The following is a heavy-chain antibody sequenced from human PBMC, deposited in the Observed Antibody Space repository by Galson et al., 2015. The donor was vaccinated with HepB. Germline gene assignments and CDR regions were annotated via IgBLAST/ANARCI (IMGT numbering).Heavy chain of an antibody. Sequence: SLRLSCAASGFTFSNAWMSWVRQAPGKGLEWVGRIKSKTDGGTTDYAAPVKGRFTISRDDSKNTLYLQMNSLKTEDTAVYYCTPSSGPWGLLLWGQGTLVTVSS. CDR1: GFTFSNAW. CDR3: TPSSGPWGLLL. V-gene: IGHV3-15*01. J-gene: IGHJ4*02. CDR2: IKSKTDGGTT. D-gene: IGHD3-22*01.